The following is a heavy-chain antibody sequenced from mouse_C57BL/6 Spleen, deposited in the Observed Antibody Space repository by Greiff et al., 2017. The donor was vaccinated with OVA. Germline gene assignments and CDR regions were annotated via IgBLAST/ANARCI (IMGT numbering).Heavy chain of an antibody. D-gene: IGHD2-5*01. CDR2: IDPANGNT. CDR1: GFNIKNTY. V-gene: IGHV14-3*01. J-gene: IGHJ3*01. CDR3: ARRDYSNYGAWFAY. Sequence: EVQRVESVAELVRPGASVKLSCTASGFNIKNTYMHWVKQRPEQGLEWIGRIDPANGNTKYAPKFQGKATITADTSSNTAYLQLSSLTSEDTAIYYCARRDYSNYGAWFAYWGQGTLVTVSA.